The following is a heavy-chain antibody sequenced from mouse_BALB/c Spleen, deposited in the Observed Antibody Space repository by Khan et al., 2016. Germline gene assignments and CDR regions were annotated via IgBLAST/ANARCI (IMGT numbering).Heavy chain of an antibody. J-gene: IGHJ2*01. D-gene: IGHD2-4*01. CDR3: ARDDYAVGFDY. CDR2: IWGDGST. Sequence: VQLKESGPGLVAPSQSLSITCTVSGFSLTGYGVNWVRQPPGKGLEWLGMIWGDGSTDYNSALKSRLTISKDNSKSQVFLKMNSLQTDDTARYYCARDDYAVGFDYWGQGTTLTVSS. V-gene: IGHV2-6-7*01. CDR1: GFSLTGYG.